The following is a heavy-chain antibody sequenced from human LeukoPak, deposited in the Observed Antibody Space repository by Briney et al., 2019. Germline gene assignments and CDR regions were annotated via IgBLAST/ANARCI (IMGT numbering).Heavy chain of an antibody. CDR1: GGSFSGYY. Sequence: SETLSLTCAVYGGSFSGYYWSWIRQPPGKGLEWIGEINHSGSTNYNPSLKSRVTISVDTSKNQFSLKLSSVTAADTAVYYCARTHSSSWYARKYYYYMDVWGKGTTVTVSS. J-gene: IGHJ6*03. V-gene: IGHV4-34*01. D-gene: IGHD6-13*01. CDR3: ARTHSSSWYARKYYYYMDV. CDR2: INHSGST.